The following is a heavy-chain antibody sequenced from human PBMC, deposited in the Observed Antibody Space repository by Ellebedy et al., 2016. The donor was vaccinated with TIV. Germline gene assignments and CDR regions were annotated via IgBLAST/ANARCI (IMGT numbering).Heavy chain of an antibody. CDR3: ARGDRLQTWSKHFDY. J-gene: IGHJ4*02. CDR2: INAYDGIT. D-gene: IGHD2-8*01. V-gene: IGHV1-18*04. CDR1: GFTFNSHG. Sequence: AASVKVSCQASGFTFNSHGLAWVRQAPGLGLEWLGWINAYDGITNYAEKFQGRVTMTTDTLTSTAYMDLRDLTSDDTAIYYWARGDRLQTWSKHFDYWGQGTVVTVTS.